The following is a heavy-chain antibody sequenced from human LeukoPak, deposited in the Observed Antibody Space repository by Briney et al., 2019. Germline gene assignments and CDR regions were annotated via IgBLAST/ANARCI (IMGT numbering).Heavy chain of an antibody. CDR1: GYTFTGYY. J-gene: IGHJ4*02. Sequence: ASVKVSCKASGYTFTGYYMHWVRQAPGQGLEWMGWMNPNSGNSGYAQKFQGRVTMTRNTSISTAYMELSSLRSEDTAVYYCASGRPTGAYWGQGTLVTVSS. CDR2: MNPNSGNS. CDR3: ASGRPTGAY. D-gene: IGHD1-14*01. V-gene: IGHV1-8*02.